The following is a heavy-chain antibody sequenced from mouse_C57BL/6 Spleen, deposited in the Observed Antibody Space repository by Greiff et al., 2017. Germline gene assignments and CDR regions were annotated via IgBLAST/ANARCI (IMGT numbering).Heavy chain of an antibody. CDR1: GYAFSSYW. CDR3: ARDYYGSSLYAMDY. D-gene: IGHD1-1*01. V-gene: IGHV1-80*01. J-gene: IGHJ4*01. CDR2: IYPGDGDT. Sequence: VQLQESGAELVKPGASVKISCKASGYAFSSYWMNWVKQRPGKGLEWIGQIYPGDGDTNYNGKFKGKATLTADKSSSTAYMQLSSLTSEDSAVYFCARDYYGSSLYAMDYWGQGTSVTVSS.